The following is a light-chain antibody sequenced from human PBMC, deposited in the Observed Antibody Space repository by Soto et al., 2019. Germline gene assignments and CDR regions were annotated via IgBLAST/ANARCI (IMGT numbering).Light chain of an antibody. CDR3: QSYDSTLSGYV. Sequence: QSVLTQPPSVSGAPGQRVTISCTGSSSNIGAGYDVHWYQQLPGTAPKLLIYANTNRPSGVPGRFSGSKSGTSASLAITGLQAEDEADYYCQSYDSTLSGYVFCNGTKLTV. CDR1: SSNIGAGYD. V-gene: IGLV1-40*01. J-gene: IGLJ1*01. CDR2: ANT.